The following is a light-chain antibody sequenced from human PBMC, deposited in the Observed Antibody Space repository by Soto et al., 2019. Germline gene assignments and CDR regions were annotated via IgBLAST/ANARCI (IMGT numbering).Light chain of an antibody. J-gene: IGLJ1*01. Sequence: QSALTQPASVSGSPGQSITISCTGTSSDVGGYKYVSWYQHHPGKGPKLMLYDVSNRPSGVSNRFSGSKSGNTASLTISGLKAADEADYYCSSYTSSTTFVFGTGPNLPVL. CDR1: SSDVGGYKY. V-gene: IGLV2-14*01. CDR2: DVS. CDR3: SSYTSSTTFV.